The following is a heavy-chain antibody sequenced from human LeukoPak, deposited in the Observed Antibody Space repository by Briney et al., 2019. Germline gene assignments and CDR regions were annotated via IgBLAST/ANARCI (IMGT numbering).Heavy chain of an antibody. Sequence: SVKVSCKASGGTFSSYAISWVRQAPGQGLEWMGRIIPILGIANYAQKFQGRVTITADKSTSTAYMELSSLRSEDTAVYYCAKLGYCSSTSCYYYYYYGMDVWGQGTTVTVSS. J-gene: IGHJ6*02. CDR3: AKLGYCSSTSCYYYYYYGMDV. D-gene: IGHD2-2*01. CDR2: IIPILGIA. V-gene: IGHV1-69*04. CDR1: GGTFSSYA.